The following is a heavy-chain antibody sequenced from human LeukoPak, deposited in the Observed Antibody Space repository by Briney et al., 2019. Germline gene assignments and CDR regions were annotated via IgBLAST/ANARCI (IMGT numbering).Heavy chain of an antibody. CDR2: IYYSGST. CDR3: ARSSSSLYYYYMDV. J-gene: IGHJ6*03. D-gene: IGHD6-13*01. V-gene: IGHV4-61*10. CDR1: GDSINTGTYS. Sequence: PSETLSLTCTVSGDSINTGTYSWNWIRQPAGKGLEWIGYIYYSGSTNYNPSLKSRVTISVDTSKNQFSLKLSSVTAADTAVYYCARSSSSLYYYYMDVWGKGTTVTVSS.